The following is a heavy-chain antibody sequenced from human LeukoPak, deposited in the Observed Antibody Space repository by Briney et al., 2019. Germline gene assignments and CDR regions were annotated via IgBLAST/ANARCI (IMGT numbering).Heavy chain of an antibody. V-gene: IGHV1-3*03. CDR2: INAGNGNT. CDR3: ARARYETRIWPKSRYDYYHYMDV. J-gene: IGHJ6*03. Sequence: RASVKVSCKASGYTFTTHTIHWVRQAPGQRLEWMGWINAGNGNTKYSQEFQDRVTITRDTSASTAYMELSSLRSEDMAVYYCARARYETRIWPKSRYDYYHYMDVWGKGTTVTVSS. CDR1: GYTFTTHT. D-gene: IGHD3-3*01.